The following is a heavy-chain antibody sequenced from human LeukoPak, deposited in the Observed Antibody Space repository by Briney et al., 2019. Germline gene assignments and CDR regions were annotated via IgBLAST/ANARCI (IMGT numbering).Heavy chain of an antibody. CDR1: GFTFSSYA. D-gene: IGHD4-17*01. CDR3: AKQGSSSTTVTTLVY. J-gene: IGHJ4*02. CDR2: ISGSGGST. Sequence: PGGSLRLSCAASGFTFSSYAMSWVRQAPGKGLEWVSAISGSGGSTYYADSVKGRFTISRDNSKNTLYLQMNSLRAEDTAVYYCAKQGSSSTTVTTLVYWGQGTLVTVSS. V-gene: IGHV3-23*01.